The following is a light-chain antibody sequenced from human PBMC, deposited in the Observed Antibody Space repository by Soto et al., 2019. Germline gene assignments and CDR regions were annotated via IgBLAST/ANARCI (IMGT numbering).Light chain of an antibody. V-gene: IGLV1-40*01. CDR2: GNS. CDR1: SSNIGAGYD. CDR3: QSYDSSLSGPRV. J-gene: IGLJ3*02. Sequence: QSVLTQPPSVSGAPGQRVTISCTGRSSNIGAGYDVHWYQQLPGTAPKLLIYGNSNRPSGVPDRFSGSKSGTSASLAITGLQAEDEADYYCQSYDSSLSGPRVFGGGTQLTVL.